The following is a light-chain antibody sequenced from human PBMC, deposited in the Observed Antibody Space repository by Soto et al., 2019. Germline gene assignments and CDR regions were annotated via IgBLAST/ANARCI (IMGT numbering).Light chain of an antibody. CDR3: SSFTTSSTYV. CDR1: TSDVGGYDY. J-gene: IGLJ1*01. Sequence: QSVLTQPASVSGSPGQSITISCTGTTSDVGGYDYVSWYQQHPGKAPKLLIYEVSNRPSGVSSRFSGSRSANSASLTISGLQAEDEADYYCSSFTTSSTYVFGTGTQLTVL. V-gene: IGLV2-14*01. CDR2: EVS.